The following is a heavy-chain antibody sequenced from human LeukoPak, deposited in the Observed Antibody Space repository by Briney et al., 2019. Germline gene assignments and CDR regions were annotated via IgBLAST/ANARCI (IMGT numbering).Heavy chain of an antibody. V-gene: IGHV4-39*01. CDR2: IYYSGST. Sequence: SETLSLTCTVYGGSISSSSYYWGWIRQPPGKGLEWIGSIYYSGSTDYNPSLKSRVTISVDTSKNQFSLKLSSVTAADTAVYYCVRLLRAAMAFDYWGQGTLVTVSS. CDR1: GGSISSSSYY. J-gene: IGHJ4*02. D-gene: IGHD5-18*01. CDR3: VRLLRAAMAFDY.